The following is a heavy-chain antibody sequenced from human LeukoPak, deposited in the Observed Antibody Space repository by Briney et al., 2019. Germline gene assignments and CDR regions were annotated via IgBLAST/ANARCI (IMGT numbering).Heavy chain of an antibody. D-gene: IGHD3-22*01. J-gene: IGHJ4*02. CDR1: GGSFSGYY. V-gene: IGHV4-34*01. CDR3: ARGPVNWDDSSGYY. CDR2: INHSGST. Sequence: SETLSLTCAVYGGSFSGYYWSWIRQPPGKGLEWIGEINHSGSTNYNPSLKSRVTISVDTSKNQLSLKLSSVTAADTAVYYCARGPVNWDDSSGYYWGQGTLVTVSS.